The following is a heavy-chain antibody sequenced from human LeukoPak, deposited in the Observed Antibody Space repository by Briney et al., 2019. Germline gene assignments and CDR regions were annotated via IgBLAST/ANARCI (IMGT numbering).Heavy chain of an antibody. J-gene: IGHJ3*02. Sequence: SETLSLTYIVSGGSISRSNYYWGWIRQSPGKGLEGIGVIYYSGNTYYNPSLKSRVTISVDKYKNKFSQKLSSVTAADTAVYYCARGDYYYDSTDLGAFDIWGQGTMVTVSS. CDR1: GGSISRSNYY. CDR2: IYYSGNT. V-gene: IGHV4-39*01. CDR3: ARGDYYYDSTDLGAFDI. D-gene: IGHD3-22*01.